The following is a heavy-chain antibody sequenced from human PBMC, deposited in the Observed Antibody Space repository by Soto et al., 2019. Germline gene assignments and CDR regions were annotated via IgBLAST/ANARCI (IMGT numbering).Heavy chain of an antibody. V-gene: IGHV4-34*01. J-gene: IGHJ6*02. Sequence: SETLSLTCVVSGGSLSDYFWSWIRQPQGIALEWIGEINHLESINYNPSLKSRVTISVDTSKNQFSLTLNSVTAADTAVYYCARRPCTLLCSSTSCHYYYYGMDVWGQGTTVTVSS. CDR2: INHLESI. CDR1: GGSLSDYF. CDR3: ARRPCTLLCSSTSCHYYYYGMDV. D-gene: IGHD2-2*01.